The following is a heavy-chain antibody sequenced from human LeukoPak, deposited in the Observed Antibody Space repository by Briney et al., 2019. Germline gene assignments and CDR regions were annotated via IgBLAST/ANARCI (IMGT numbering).Heavy chain of an antibody. J-gene: IGHJ5*02. V-gene: IGHV4-34*01. D-gene: IGHD3-10*01. CDR2: INHSGST. CDR3: ASDGPITMVRGAWFDP. Sequence: SETLSLTCAVYGGSFSGYYWSWIRQPPGKGLEWIGEINHSGSTNYNPSLKSRVTMSVDTSKNQFSLKLSSVTAADAAVYYCASDGPITMVRGAWFDPWGQGTLVTVSS. CDR1: GGSFSGYY.